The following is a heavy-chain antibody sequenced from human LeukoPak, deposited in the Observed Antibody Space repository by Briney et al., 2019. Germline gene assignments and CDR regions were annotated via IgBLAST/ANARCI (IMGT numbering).Heavy chain of an antibody. CDR1: GYTFTNYY. CDR3: ARVGISSGYSYGYPDY. CDR2: INPSGGST. D-gene: IGHD5-18*01. V-gene: IGHV1-46*01. J-gene: IGHJ4*02. Sequence: GASVKVSCKASGYTFTNYYIHWVRQAPGQGLEWMGIINPSGGSTSYAQKFQGRVTMTRDTSTSTVYMELSSLRSEDTAVYYCARVGISSGYSYGYPDYWGQGTLVTVSS.